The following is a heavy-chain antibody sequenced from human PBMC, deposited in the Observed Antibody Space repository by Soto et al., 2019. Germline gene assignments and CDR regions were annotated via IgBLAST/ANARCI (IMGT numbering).Heavy chain of an antibody. J-gene: IGHJ4*02. CDR2: VNPIVSMS. D-gene: IGHD3-10*01. CDR1: GDTFNFYS. V-gene: IGHV1-69*02. Sequence: QVQLVQSGAEVKRPGSSVKVSCKASGDTFNFYSINWVRQAPGVGLEWMGRVNPIVSMSNYAQKFQGRVKRTADKSTSTAYMELSSLRSEDTAIYYCASSYGSGYRAFDYWGQGALVTVSS. CDR3: ASSYGSGYRAFDY.